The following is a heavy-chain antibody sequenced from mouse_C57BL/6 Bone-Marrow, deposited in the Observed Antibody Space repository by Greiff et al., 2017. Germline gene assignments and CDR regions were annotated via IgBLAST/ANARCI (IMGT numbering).Heavy chain of an antibody. Sequence: QVQLKESGPELVKPGASVKLSCKASGYTFTSYDINWVKQRPGQGLEWIGWIYPRDGSTKSNEKVQGKATLTVDTSSSTAYMELHSLTSEDSAVYFCARDYGSSYWYFDVWGTGTTVTVSS. V-gene: IGHV1-85*01. J-gene: IGHJ1*03. CDR1: GYTFTSYD. CDR3: ARDYGSSYWYFDV. D-gene: IGHD1-1*01. CDR2: IYPRDGST.